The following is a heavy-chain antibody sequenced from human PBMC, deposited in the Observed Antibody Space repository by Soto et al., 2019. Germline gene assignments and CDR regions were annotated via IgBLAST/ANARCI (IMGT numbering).Heavy chain of an antibody. CDR2: IYYSGST. D-gene: IGHD2-2*01. CDR3: ARVGCSSTSCYGSFDY. J-gene: IGHJ4*02. CDR1: GGSISSYY. Sequence: SETLSLTCTVSGGSISSYYWSWIRQPPGKGLEWIGYIYYSGSTNYNPSLKSRVTISVDTSKNQFSLKLSSVTAADTAVYYCARVGCSSTSCYGSFDYWGQGTLVTVSS. V-gene: IGHV4-59*01.